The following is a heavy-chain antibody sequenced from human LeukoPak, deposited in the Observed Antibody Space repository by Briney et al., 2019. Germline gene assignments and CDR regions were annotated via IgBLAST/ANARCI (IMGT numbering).Heavy chain of an antibody. CDR3: AKEDRDYDFWSGLNYYYGMDV. V-gene: IGHV3-30*18. CDR2: ISYDGSNK. Sequence: GGSLRLSCAASGFTFISYGMHWVRQAPGKGLEWVAVISYDGSNKYYADSVKGRFTISRDNSKNTLYLQMNSLRAEDTAVYYCAKEDRDYDFWSGLNYYYGMDVWGQGTTVTVSS. CDR1: GFTFISYG. D-gene: IGHD3-3*01. J-gene: IGHJ6*02.